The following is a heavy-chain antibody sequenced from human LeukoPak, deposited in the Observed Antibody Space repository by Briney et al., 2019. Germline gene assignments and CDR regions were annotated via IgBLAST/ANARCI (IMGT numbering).Heavy chain of an antibody. Sequence: QPGGSLRLSCAASGFTFSSYAMHWVRQAPGKGLEWVAVISYDGSNKYYADSVKGRFTISRDNSKNTLYLQMNSLRAEDTAVYYCAKGAYSGYDKKAYYYYGMDVWGQGTTVTVSS. CDR2: ISYDGSNK. CDR3: AKGAYSGYDKKAYYYYGMDV. CDR1: GFTFSSYA. V-gene: IGHV3-30*04. D-gene: IGHD5-12*01. J-gene: IGHJ6*02.